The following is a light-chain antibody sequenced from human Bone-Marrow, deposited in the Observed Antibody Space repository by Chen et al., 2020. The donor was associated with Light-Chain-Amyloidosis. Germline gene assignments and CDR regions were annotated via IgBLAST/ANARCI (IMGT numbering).Light chain of an antibody. CDR2: DDR. V-gene: IGLV3-21*02. Sequence: SYVLTQPPSVSVAPGQTATFTCGGNNIGNKNVHWYQQKPGQAPILVVFDDRDRPSGIPERFSGSDSGNTATLTINRVEAGDEADYYCQVWDTTRGVFGGGTKLTVL. CDR1: NIGNKN. CDR3: QVWDTTRGV. J-gene: IGLJ3*02.